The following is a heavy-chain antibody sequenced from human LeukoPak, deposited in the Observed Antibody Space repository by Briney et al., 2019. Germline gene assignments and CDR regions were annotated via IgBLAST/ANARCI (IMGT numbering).Heavy chain of an antibody. Sequence: SETLSLTCTVSGGSISSGSYYWSWIRQPAGKGLEWIGHIYTSGSTNYNPSLKSRVTISVDTSKNQFSLKLSSVTAADTAVYYCARSGEQWLVKWGQGTLVTVSS. CDR3: ARSGEQWLVK. CDR1: GGSISSGSYY. V-gene: IGHV4-61*09. D-gene: IGHD6-19*01. CDR2: IYTSGST. J-gene: IGHJ4*02.